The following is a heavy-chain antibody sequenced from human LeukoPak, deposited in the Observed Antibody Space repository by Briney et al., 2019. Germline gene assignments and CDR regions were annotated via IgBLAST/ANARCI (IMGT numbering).Heavy chain of an antibody. V-gene: IGHV4-39*01. CDR1: GGSISSYY. Sequence: SETLSLTCTVSGGSISSYYWSWIRQPPGKGLEWIGSISYSGNTYHNPSLKSRVTISVDTSKNQFSLKLSSVTAADTAVYFCARRGGTTATGTTGYFDYWGQGTLVTVSS. D-gene: IGHD1-1*01. J-gene: IGHJ4*02. CDR2: ISYSGNT. CDR3: ARRGGTTATGTTGYFDY.